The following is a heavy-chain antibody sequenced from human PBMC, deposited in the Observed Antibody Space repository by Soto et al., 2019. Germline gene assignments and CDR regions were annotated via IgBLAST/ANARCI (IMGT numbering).Heavy chain of an antibody. Sequence: GASVKVSCKASGYSVTSYYMHWVRQAPGQGLEWMGIINPNSGSTTYAQKFQGRVTMTRDTSTSTVYMELTSLTSGDTAVYYCARAGIAYCSSTTCYLYYYVMDVWSQGTTVTGS. V-gene: IGHV1-46*01. D-gene: IGHD2-2*01. CDR1: GYSVTSYY. CDR3: ARAGIAYCSSTTCYLYYYVMDV. J-gene: IGHJ6*02. CDR2: INPNSGST.